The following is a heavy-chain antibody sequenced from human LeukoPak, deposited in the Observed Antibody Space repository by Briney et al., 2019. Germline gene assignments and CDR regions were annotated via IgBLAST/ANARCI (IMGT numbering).Heavy chain of an antibody. CDR1: GFTFSSYW. CDR2: ISSSSSTI. V-gene: IGHV3-48*04. D-gene: IGHD6-19*01. CDR3: AREAVVTLFDY. J-gene: IGHJ4*02. Sequence: PGGSLRLSCAASGFTFSSYWMSWVRQAPGKGLEWVSYISSSSSTIYYADSVEGRFTISRDNAKNSLYLQMNSLRAEDTAVYYCAREAVVTLFDYWGQGTLVTVSS.